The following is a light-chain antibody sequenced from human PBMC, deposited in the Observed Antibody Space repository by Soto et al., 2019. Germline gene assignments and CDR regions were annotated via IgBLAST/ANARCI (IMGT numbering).Light chain of an antibody. CDR2: EVN. V-gene: IGLV2-14*01. CDR3: SSYSSSSTLEV. Sequence: QSALTQPASVSGSPGESITISCIGTSSDIGNYNFVSWYQQHPGKAPKLMIYEVNNRPSGVSNRISGSKSGNTASLTISGLQAEDEADYYCSSYSSSSTLEVFDGGTKLTVL. CDR1: SSDIGNYNF. J-gene: IGLJ3*02.